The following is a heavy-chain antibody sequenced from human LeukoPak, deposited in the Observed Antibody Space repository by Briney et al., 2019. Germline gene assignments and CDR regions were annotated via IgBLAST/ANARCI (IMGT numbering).Heavy chain of an antibody. V-gene: IGHV4-34*01. CDR2: INHSGST. D-gene: IGHD1-7*01. Sequence: SETLSPTCAVYGGSFSGYYWSWIRQPPGKGLEWIGEINHSGSTNYNPSLKSRVTISVDTSKNQFSLKLSSVTAADTAVYYCAREPELELRTHYYYMDVWGKGTTVTVSS. CDR3: AREPELELRTHYYYMDV. CDR1: GGSFSGYY. J-gene: IGHJ6*03.